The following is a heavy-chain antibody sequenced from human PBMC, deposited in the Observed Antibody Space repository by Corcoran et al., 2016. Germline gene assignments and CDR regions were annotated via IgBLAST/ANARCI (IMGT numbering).Heavy chain of an antibody. CDR2: INHSGST. V-gene: IGHV4-34*01. J-gene: IGHJ6*02. CDR3: ASVVRGMDV. Sequence: QVQLPQWGAGLLKPSETLSLTCAVYGGSFSGYYWSWIRQPPGKGLEGIGEINHSGSTNYNPSLKSRVTISVDTSKNQFSLKLSSVTAADTAVYYCASVVRGMDVWGQGTTVTVSS. CDR1: GGSFSGYY. D-gene: IGHD2-21*01.